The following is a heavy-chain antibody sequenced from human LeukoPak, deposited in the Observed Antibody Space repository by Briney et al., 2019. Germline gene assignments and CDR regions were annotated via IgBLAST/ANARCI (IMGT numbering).Heavy chain of an antibody. CDR3: ARGIVDTAMVH. V-gene: IGHV3-30*04. CDR1: GFTFSTYA. Sequence: GGSLRLSCAASGFTFSTYAMHWVRQAPGKGLEWVAVISYDGSSKYYADSVKGRFTISRDNSKNTLYLQMNSLRAEDTAVYYCARGIVDTAMVHWGQGTLVTVSS. CDR2: ISYDGSSK. D-gene: IGHD5-18*01. J-gene: IGHJ4*02.